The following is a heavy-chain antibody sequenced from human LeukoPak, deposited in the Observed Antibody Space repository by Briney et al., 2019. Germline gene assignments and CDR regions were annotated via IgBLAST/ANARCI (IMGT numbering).Heavy chain of an antibody. D-gene: IGHD3-3*01. V-gene: IGHV4-39*07. CDR3: ARDSRLYYDFWSGYSYFDY. CDR1: GGSISSSSYY. J-gene: IGHJ4*02. CDR2: IYYSGST. Sequence: SETLSLTCTVSGGSISSSSYYWGWIRQPPGKGLEWIGSIYYSGSTYYNPSLKSRVTISVDTSENQFSLKLSSVTAADTAVYYCARDSRLYYDFWSGYSYFDYWGQGTLVTVSS.